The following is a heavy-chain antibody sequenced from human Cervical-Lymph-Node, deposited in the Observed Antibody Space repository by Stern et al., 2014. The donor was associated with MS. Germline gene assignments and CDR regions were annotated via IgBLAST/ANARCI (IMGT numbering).Heavy chain of an antibody. V-gene: IGHV1-3*01. D-gene: IGHD3-16*01. CDR1: GYTFTSYA. CDR2: INAGNGNT. Sequence: QDQLVQSGAEVKKPGASVKVSCKASGYTFTSYAMHWVRQAPGQRLEWMGWINAGNGNTKYSQKFQGRVTIIRDTSASTAYMELSSLRSEDTAVYYCARNRVWGGTDYWGQGTLVTVSS. J-gene: IGHJ4*02. CDR3: ARNRVWGGTDY.